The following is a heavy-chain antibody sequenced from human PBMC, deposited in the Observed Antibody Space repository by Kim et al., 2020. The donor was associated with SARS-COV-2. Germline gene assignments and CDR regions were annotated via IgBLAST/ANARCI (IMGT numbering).Heavy chain of an antibody. J-gene: IGHJ6*02. Sequence: GGSLRLSCAASGFTFSDYYMSWIRQAPGKGLEWVSYISSSGSTIYYADSVKGRFTISRDNAKNSLYLQMNSLRAEDTAVYYCARRSQWLGYYYYGMDVWVQGTTVTVSS. V-gene: IGHV3-11*04. CDR3: ARRSQWLGYYYYGMDV. CDR2: ISSSGSTI. D-gene: IGHD6-19*01. CDR1: GFTFSDYY.